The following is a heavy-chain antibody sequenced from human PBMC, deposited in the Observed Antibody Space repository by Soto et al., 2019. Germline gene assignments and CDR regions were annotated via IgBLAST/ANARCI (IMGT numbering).Heavy chain of an antibody. D-gene: IGHD3-3*01. Sequence: PSETLSLTCAVYGGSFSGYYWSWIRQPPGKGLEWIGEINHSGSTNYNPSLKSRVTISVDTSKNQFSLKLSSVTAADTAVYYCARNPTDYDFWTLDVWGQGTTVTVSS. CDR1: GGSFSGYY. CDR2: INHSGST. CDR3: ARNPTDYDFWTLDV. V-gene: IGHV4-34*01. J-gene: IGHJ6*02.